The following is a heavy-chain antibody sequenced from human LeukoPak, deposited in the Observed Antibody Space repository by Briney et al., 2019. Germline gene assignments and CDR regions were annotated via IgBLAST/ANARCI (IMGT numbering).Heavy chain of an antibody. CDR1: GFTFSSYS. V-gene: IGHV3-21*01. J-gene: IGHJ4*02. Sequence: PGGSLRLSCAASGFTFSSYSMNWVRQAPGKGLEWVSSISSSSSYIYYADSVKGRFTISRDNAKNSLHLQMNSLRAEDTAVYYCARDLSSSWYITVDYWGQGTLVTVSS. CDR3: ARDLSSSWYITVDY. D-gene: IGHD6-13*01. CDR2: ISSSSSYI.